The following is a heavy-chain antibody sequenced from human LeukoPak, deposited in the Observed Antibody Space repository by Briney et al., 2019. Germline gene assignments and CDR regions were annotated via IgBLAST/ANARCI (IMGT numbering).Heavy chain of an antibody. D-gene: IGHD6-13*01. CDR1: GGSISSGGYY. CDR3: ARGSYTSSWSRHDY. V-gene: IGHV4-31*03. CDR2: IYYSGSA. J-gene: IGHJ4*02. Sequence: SETLSLTCTVSGGSISSGGYYWSWIRQHPGKGLEWIGYIYYSGSAYYNPSLESRVTISLDTSKNQFSLKLSSVTAADTAVYYCARGSYTSSWSRHDYWGQGTLATVSS.